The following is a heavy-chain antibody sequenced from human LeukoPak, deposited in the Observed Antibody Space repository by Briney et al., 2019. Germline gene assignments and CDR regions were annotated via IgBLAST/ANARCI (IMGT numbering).Heavy chain of an antibody. J-gene: IGHJ5*02. V-gene: IGHV3-48*04. CDR3: ARDGDAYYYDSSGYYFNLGWFDP. CDR2: ISSSSSTI. Sequence: PGGSLRLSCAASGFTFSSYSMNWVRQAPGKGLEWVSYISSSSSTIYYADSVKGRFTISRDNAKNSLYLQMNSLRAEDTAVYYCARDGDAYYYDSSGYYFNLGWFDPWGQGTLVTVSS. CDR1: GFTFSSYS. D-gene: IGHD3-22*01.